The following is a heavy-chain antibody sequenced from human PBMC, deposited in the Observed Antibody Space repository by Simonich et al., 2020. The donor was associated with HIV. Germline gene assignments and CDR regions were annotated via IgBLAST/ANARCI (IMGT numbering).Heavy chain of an antibody. Sequence: EVHLVESGGGLVQPGRSLRLSCTASGFTFGDYAMSWVRQAPRKGREWVEFIRAKPEGGKKEYAASGKGRFVNSRDESKSISYLQMNRLKTEDTAVYYCTKGSSSEYWGQGTLVTVSS. D-gene: IGHD2-2*01. CDR3: TKGSSSEY. CDR1: GFTFGDYA. J-gene: IGHJ4*02. CDR2: IRAKPEGGKK. V-gene: IGHV3-49*04.